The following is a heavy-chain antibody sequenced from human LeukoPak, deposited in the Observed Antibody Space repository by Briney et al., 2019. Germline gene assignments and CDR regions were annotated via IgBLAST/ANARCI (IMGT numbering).Heavy chain of an antibody. J-gene: IGHJ5*02. CDR2: IKQDGSEK. D-gene: IGHD3-10*01. V-gene: IGHV3-7*01. Sequence: GGSLRLSCAASGFTFSSYWMSWVRQAPGKGLEWVANIKQDGSEKYYVDSVKGRFTISRDNAKNSLYLQMNSQRAEDTAVYYCARALRPLWFGQRPWFDPWGQGTLVTVSS. CDR1: GFTFSSYW. CDR3: ARALRPLWFGQRPWFDP.